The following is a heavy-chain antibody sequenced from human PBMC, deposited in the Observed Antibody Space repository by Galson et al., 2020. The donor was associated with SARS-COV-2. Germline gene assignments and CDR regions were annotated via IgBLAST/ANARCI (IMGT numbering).Heavy chain of an antibody. V-gene: IGHV4-31*03. CDR3: ARAPRDSSGYVWYFDL. Sequence: SQTLSLTCTVSGVSISSGGYYWSWIRQHPGQGLAWIGYIYYRGSTYYNPSLKSRVTISVDTSKNQFSLKLSSVTAADTAVYYCARAPRDSSGYVWYFDLWGRGTLVTVSS. CDR2: IYYRGST. CDR1: GVSISSGGYY. J-gene: IGHJ2*01. D-gene: IGHD3-22*01.